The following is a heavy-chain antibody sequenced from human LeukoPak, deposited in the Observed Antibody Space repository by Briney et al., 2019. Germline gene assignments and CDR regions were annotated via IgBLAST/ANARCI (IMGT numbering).Heavy chain of an antibody. CDR2: IKHDGSEK. Sequence: PWGSLRLSCEASGFTFRIYWMSWVRQAPGKGLEWVANIKHDGSEKYYVDSVKGRFTISRDNAKNSLYLQMNSLRAEDTAVYYCARDYFYPMDVWGQGTTVTVSS. CDR1: GFTFRIYW. J-gene: IGHJ6*02. V-gene: IGHV3-7*04. CDR3: ARDYFYPMDV.